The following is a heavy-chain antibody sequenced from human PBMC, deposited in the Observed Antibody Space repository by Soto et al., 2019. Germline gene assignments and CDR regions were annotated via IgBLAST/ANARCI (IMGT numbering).Heavy chain of an antibody. V-gene: IGHV3-48*02. CDR3: ARGRSLSGYSGAGDWGYSYAYGGY. Sequence: GGSLRLSCAASGFTFSSYSMNWVRQAPGKGLEWVSYISSSSSTIYYADSVKGRFTISRDNAKNSLYLQMNSLRDEDTAVYYCARGRSLSGYSGAGDWGYSYAYGGYWGQGTLVTVSS. CDR1: GFTFSSYS. CDR2: ISSSSSTI. J-gene: IGHJ4*02. D-gene: IGHD5-12*01.